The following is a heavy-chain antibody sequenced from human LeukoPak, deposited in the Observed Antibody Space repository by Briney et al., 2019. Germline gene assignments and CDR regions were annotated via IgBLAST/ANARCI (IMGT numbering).Heavy chain of an antibody. CDR1: GYTFTSYG. D-gene: IGHD2-2*01. CDR2: ISAYNGNT. V-gene: IGHV1-18*01. Sequence: ASVKVSCKASGYTFTSYGISWVRQAPGQGLEWMGWISAYNGNTNYAQKLQGRVTMTTDTSTSTAYMELRSLRSDDTAVYYCARVGEGYCSSTSCYPPMDVWGKGTTVTVSS. J-gene: IGHJ6*03. CDR3: ARVGEGYCSSTSCYPPMDV.